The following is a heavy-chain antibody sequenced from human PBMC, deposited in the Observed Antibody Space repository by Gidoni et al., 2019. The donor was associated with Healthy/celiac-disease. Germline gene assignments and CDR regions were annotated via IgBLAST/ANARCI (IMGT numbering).Heavy chain of an antibody. J-gene: IGHJ2*01. CDR2: ICYDGSKK. CDR1: GFTFSSHG. CDR3: ARLVAYYWYFDL. V-gene: IGHV3-33*01. Sequence: QVQLVESGGGVVQPWRSLRLSFAASGFTFSSHGMHWVRQAPGKGSEWVAVICYDGSKKYDADSVKGRFTISRDNSKNTLYLQMNSLRAEDTAVYYCARLVAYYWYFDLWGRGTLVTVSS. D-gene: IGHD2-8*02.